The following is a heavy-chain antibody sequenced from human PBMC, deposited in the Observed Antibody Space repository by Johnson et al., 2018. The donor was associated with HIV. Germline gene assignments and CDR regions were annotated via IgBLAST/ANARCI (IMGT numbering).Heavy chain of an antibody. CDR2: INWNGGST. Sequence: VQLVESGGGVVRPGGSLRLSCAASGFTFDDYGMSWVRQAPGKGLEWVSGINWNGGSTGYADSVKGRFSIFRDNAKNSLALQRNSLRAEDTALYYCAKLETRQQLLGAFDIWGQGTRVTVSS. V-gene: IGHV3-20*04. CDR3: AKLETRQQLLGAFDI. D-gene: IGHD6-13*01. J-gene: IGHJ3*02. CDR1: GFTFDDYG.